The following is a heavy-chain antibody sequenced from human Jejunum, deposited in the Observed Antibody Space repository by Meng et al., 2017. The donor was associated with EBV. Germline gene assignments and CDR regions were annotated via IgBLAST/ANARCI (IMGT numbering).Heavy chain of an antibody. V-gene: IGHV4-30-2*01. J-gene: IGHJ4*02. CDR1: GGSISSGGYS. Sequence: QLPLHESGSGLVKPSATLSLTCAVSGGSISSGGYSWHWIRQPPGKGLQWIGYIYYSGSAFYNPSLKSRVTLSVDRSKNQFSLNLSSVTAADTAVYYCARGAYFDYWGQGTLVTVSS. CDR2: IYYSGSA. D-gene: IGHD3-10*01. CDR3: ARGAYFDY.